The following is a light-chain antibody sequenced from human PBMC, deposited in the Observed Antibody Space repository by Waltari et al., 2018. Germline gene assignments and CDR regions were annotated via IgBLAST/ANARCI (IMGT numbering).Light chain of an antibody. J-gene: IGKJ2*01. V-gene: IGKV1-5*03. CDR1: QSISSW. CDR2: KAS. Sequence: DIQMTQSPSTLSASVGHRVPITCRASQSISSWLAWYPQNPGKAPKLLIYKASSLESGVPSRFSGSGSGTEFTLTISSLQPDDFATYYCQQYNSPYTFGQGTKLEIK. CDR3: QQYNSPYT.